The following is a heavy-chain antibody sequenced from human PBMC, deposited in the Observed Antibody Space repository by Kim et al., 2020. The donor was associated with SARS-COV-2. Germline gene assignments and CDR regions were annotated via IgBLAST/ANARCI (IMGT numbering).Heavy chain of an antibody. CDR3: ARGGGRLGMITFGGVIVPSRPFDY. CDR2: INHSGST. V-gene: IGHV4-34*01. Sequence: SETLSLTCAVYGGSFSGYYWSWIRQPPGKGLEWIGEINHSGSTNYNPSLKSRVTISVDTSKNQFSLKLSSVTAADTAVYYCARGGGRLGMITFGGVIVPSRPFDYWGQGTLVTVSS. CDR1: GGSFSGYY. J-gene: IGHJ4*02. D-gene: IGHD3-16*02.